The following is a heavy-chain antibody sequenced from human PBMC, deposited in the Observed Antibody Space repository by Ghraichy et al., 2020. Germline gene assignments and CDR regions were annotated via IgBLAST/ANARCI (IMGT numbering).Heavy chain of an antibody. CDR1: GFIFDDFT. CDR2: ISWDGGDT. V-gene: IGHV3-43*01. D-gene: IGHD3-3*01. Sequence: GESMNISCAASGFIFDDFTMHWVRQVPGKGLEWVSLISWDGGDTYYADSVKGRFTISRDNGKNSLFLQMNSLKPEDTALYYCAKDNGFWSGYYVGGGPEIDFWGQGALVTVSS. CDR3: AKDNGFWSGYYVGGGPEIDF. J-gene: IGHJ4*02.